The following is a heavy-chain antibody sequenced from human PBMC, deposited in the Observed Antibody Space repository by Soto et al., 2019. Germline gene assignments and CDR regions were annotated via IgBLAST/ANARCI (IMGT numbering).Heavy chain of an antibody. Sequence: QVQLVQSGAEVKKPGSSVKVSCKASGGTFSSYAISWVRQAPGQGLEWMGGIIPIFGTANYAQKFQGRVTITADESTSTAYMELSSLRSEDTAVYYCARDKALLWFGELSPYYYYGMDVWGQGTTVTVSS. CDR3: ARDKALLWFGELSPYYYYGMDV. J-gene: IGHJ6*02. CDR2: IIPIFGTA. V-gene: IGHV1-69*12. D-gene: IGHD3-10*01. CDR1: GGTFSSYA.